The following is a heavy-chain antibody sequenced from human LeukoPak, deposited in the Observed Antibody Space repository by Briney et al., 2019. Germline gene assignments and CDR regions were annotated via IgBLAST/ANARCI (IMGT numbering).Heavy chain of an antibody. J-gene: IGHJ4*02. CDR2: ISGSGGST. D-gene: IGHD6-13*01. Sequence: PGGSLLLSCAASGFTFISYAMSGVRQAPGKGLEWVSGISGSGGSTYYADSVKGRFSISRDHYKNTLFLQMNILGAEDTAVYYCAKGVAAAGRAYYFDYWGQGTLVTVSS. CDR1: GFTFISYA. V-gene: IGHV3-23*01. CDR3: AKGVAAAGRAYYFDY.